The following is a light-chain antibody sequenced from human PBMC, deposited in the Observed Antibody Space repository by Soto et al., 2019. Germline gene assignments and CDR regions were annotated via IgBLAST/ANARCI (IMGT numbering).Light chain of an antibody. J-gene: IGLJ2*01. V-gene: IGLV2-14*03. CDR3: SSYTSSTTAI. CDR1: SSDVGGYDY. CDR2: DVS. Sequence: QSALTQPASVSGSPGQSIPISCTGTSSDVGGYDYVSWYQQHPGKVPKLLIYDVSHRPSGVSYRFSGSKSGNTASLTISGLQAEDEADYYCSSYTSSTTAIFGGGTQLTVL.